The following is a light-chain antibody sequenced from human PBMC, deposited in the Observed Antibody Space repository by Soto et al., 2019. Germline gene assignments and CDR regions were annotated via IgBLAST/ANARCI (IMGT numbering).Light chain of an antibody. CDR3: QQDNSFPLT. V-gene: IGKV1-12*01. J-gene: IGKJ4*01. CDR1: QGISSW. CDR2: AAS. Sequence: DIQMTPSPSSVSASVGDRVTITCRASQGISSWLAWYQHKPGKAPKLLIYAASSLQSGVPSRFSGSGSGTDFTLTISSPQPEDVATYYCQQDNSFPLTFGGGTKVEIK.